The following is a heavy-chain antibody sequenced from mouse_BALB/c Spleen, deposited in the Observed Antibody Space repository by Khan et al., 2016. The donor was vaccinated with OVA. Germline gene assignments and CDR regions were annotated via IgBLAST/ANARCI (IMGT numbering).Heavy chain of an antibody. D-gene: IGHD1-1*01. Sequence: EVQLLETGGDLVKPGGSLKLSCAASGFTFSTYGMSWVRQTPDKRLEWVATVSIGGSYTYYPDSVKGRFTISRDNAKNTLYLQMSGLKSEDTVMFYCTRLAYYYDSEGFAYWGQGTLVTVSA. CDR1: GFTFSTYG. CDR3: TRLAYYYDSEGFAY. CDR2: VSIGGSYT. J-gene: IGHJ3*01. V-gene: IGHV5-6*01.